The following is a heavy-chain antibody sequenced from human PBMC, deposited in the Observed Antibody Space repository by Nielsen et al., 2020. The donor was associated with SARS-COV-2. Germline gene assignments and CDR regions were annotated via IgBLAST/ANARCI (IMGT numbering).Heavy chain of an antibody. CDR1: GYTFKNYW. D-gene: IGHD2-2*01. J-gene: IGHJ5*02. CDR2: IDPSDSYT. CDR3: ARHRGYQLLFGRFDP. Sequence: GESLKISCKGSGYTFKNYWISWVRQVPGKGLEWMVGIDPSDSYTKYRPSFEGHVTISMDKSLNTAYLQWSSLRASDTGIYYCARHRGYQLLFGRFDPWGQGTLVTVSS. V-gene: IGHV5-10-1*01.